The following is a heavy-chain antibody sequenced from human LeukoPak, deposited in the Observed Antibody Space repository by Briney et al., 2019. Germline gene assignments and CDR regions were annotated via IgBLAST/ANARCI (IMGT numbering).Heavy chain of an antibody. Sequence: GGSLRLSCAASGFTYSSYAMHWVRQAPGKGLEWVAVISYDGSNKYYADSVKGRFTISRDNSKNTLYLQMNSLRAEDTAVYYCASSTVNSRGYWGQGTLVTVSS. V-gene: IGHV3-30-3*01. CDR2: ISYDGSNK. J-gene: IGHJ4*02. CDR3: ASSTVNSRGY. D-gene: IGHD4-11*01. CDR1: GFTYSSYA.